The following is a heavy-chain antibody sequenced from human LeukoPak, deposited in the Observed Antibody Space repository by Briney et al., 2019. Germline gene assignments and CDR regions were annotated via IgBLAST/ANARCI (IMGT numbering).Heavy chain of an antibody. V-gene: IGHV4-59*08. CDR3: ARHGLKLVGASTIYFDN. CDR2: IHSSGST. J-gene: IGHJ4*02. Sequence: SETLSLTCSVSGGSISNNYWSWLRQSPEKGLECIGYIHSSGSTDYNPSFKSRVVVSVDTSKNQFSLKLYSVTAADTAVYYCARHGLKLVGASTIYFDNWGQGTLVTVSS. CDR1: GGSISNNY. D-gene: IGHD1-26*01.